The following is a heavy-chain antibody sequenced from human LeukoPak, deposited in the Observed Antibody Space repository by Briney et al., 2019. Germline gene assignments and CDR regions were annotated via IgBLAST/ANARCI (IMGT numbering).Heavy chain of an antibody. CDR1: GYSISSGYY. D-gene: IGHD4-17*01. Sequence: PSETLSLTCAVSGYSISSGYYWGWIRQPPGKGLEWIGSIYHSGSTYYNPSLKSRVTISVDTSKNQFSLKLSSVTAADTAVYYCTGDYGDYLDYWGQGTLVTVFS. J-gene: IGHJ4*02. V-gene: IGHV4-38-2*01. CDR3: TGDYGDYLDY. CDR2: IYHSGST.